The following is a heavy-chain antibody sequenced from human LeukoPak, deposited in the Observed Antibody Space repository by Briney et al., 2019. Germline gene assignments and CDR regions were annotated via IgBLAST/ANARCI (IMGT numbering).Heavy chain of an antibody. V-gene: IGHV1-2*02. J-gene: IGHJ4*02. Sequence: ASVKVSCKASGYTFTGYYMHWVRQAPGQGLEWMGWINPNSGGTNYAQKFQGRVTMTRDTSISTAYMELSRLRSDDTAVYYCARGWYNSGYYCDYWGQGTLVTVSS. D-gene: IGHD6-19*01. CDR1: GYTFTGYY. CDR3: ARGWYNSGYYCDY. CDR2: INPNSGGT.